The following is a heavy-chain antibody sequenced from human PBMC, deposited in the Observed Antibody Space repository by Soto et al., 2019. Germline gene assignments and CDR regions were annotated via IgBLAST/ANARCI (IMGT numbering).Heavy chain of an antibody. J-gene: IGHJ4*02. CDR2: INPNSGDT. Sequence: GASVKVSCKASGYTLTGYYMHWVRQAPGQGLEWMGWINPNSGDTKYAQKFRGRVTMTRDTSITTAYMELKMLTSDDTAVYYCARQLAYCGGDCFTEPVDYWGQGTLVTVSS. CDR3: ARQLAYCGGDCFTEPVDY. V-gene: IGHV1-2*02. D-gene: IGHD2-21*02. CDR1: GYTLTGYY.